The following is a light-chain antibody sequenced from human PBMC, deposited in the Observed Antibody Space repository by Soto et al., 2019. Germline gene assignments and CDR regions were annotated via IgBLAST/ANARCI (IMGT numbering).Light chain of an antibody. V-gene: IGKV3-20*01. CDR1: QSVSSSY. CDR3: QQYGSSPPYT. J-gene: IGKJ2*01. CDR2: GAS. Sequence: EIMLTQSPGILSLSPGERATLSCRASQSVSSSYLAWYQQKPGQAPRLLIYGASNRATGIPGRFSASGSKTNFTLTISRLEPEDFAVYYCQQYGSSPPYTFGQGTKLEIK.